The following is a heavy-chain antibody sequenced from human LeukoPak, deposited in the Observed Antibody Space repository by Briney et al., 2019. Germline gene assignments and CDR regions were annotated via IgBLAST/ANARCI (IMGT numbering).Heavy chain of an antibody. J-gene: IGHJ4*02. Sequence: PSETLSLTCTVSGYSLSSGYYWGWIRQPPGKGLEWIGSIYHSGSTYYNQSLKSRVTISVDTSKNQFSLKLSSVTAADTAVYYCARDNWSYVFDDYWGQGTLVTVSS. CDR1: GYSLSSGYY. CDR3: ARDNWSYVFDDY. CDR2: IYHSGST. V-gene: IGHV4-38-2*02. D-gene: IGHD1-7*01.